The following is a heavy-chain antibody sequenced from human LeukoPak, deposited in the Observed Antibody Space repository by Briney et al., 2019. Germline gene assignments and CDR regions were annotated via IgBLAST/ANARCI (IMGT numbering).Heavy chain of an antibody. CDR3: ARDLTYYDFWSGYYWFDY. CDR1: GDSVSSNSAA. J-gene: IGHJ4*02. V-gene: IGHV6-1*01. Sequence: SQTLSLTCAISGDSVSSNSAAWNWIRQSPPRGLEWLGRTYYRSKWYNDYAVSVKSRITINPDTSKNQFSLQLNSVTPEDTAVYYCARDLTYYDFWSGYYWFDYWGQGTLVTVSS. D-gene: IGHD3-3*01. CDR2: TYYRSKWYN.